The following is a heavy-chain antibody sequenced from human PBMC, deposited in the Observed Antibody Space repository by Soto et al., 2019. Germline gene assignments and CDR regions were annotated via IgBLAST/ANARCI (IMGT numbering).Heavy chain of an antibody. CDR3: ARDLWVEPELYYYGMDV. J-gene: IGHJ6*02. D-gene: IGHD1-1*01. V-gene: IGHV4-30-4*01. Sequence: SETLSLTCTVSGDSISSADYYWSWIRQTPGKGLEWIGHIFYSGTTYYNPSPKSRLTISVDTSKNHFSLRLTSVTAADTAVYYCARDLWVEPELYYYGMDVWGQGATVTVSS. CDR2: IFYSGTT. CDR1: GDSISSADYY.